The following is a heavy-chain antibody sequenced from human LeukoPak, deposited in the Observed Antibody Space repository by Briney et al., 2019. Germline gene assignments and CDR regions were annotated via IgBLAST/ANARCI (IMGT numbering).Heavy chain of an antibody. D-gene: IGHD1-14*01. CDR3: ARDRGKRGSGEPHAVYYYMDV. J-gene: IGHJ6*03. V-gene: IGHV1-2*02. Sequence: ASVKVSCKASGYTFTGYYIHWVRQAPGQGLEWMGWINPNSGGTNYAQKFQGRVTMTRDTSISTAYMELSRLRSDDTAVYYCARDRGKRGSGEPHAVYYYMDVWGKGTTVTISS. CDR2: INPNSGGT. CDR1: GYTFTGYY.